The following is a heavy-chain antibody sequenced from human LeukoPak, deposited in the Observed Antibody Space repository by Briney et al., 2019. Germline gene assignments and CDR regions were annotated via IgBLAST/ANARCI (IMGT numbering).Heavy chain of an antibody. CDR2: IYYSGST. J-gene: IGHJ6*04. Sequence: PSETLFLTCTVSGGSVSNSGNYWSWIRQPPGKGLEWIGHIYYSGSTNYNPSLKSRVTISVDTSKDQFSLKLTSVTAADAAVYYCARDRSQDRYYYSGMDVWGKGTTVTVAS. CDR1: GGSVSNSGNY. CDR3: ARDRSQDRYYYSGMDV. V-gene: IGHV4-61*08. D-gene: IGHD2-15*01.